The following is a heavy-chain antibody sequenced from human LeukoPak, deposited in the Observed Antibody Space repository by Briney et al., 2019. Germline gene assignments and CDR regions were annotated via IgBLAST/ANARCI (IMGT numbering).Heavy chain of an antibody. V-gene: IGHV1-2*02. CDR2: INPTSGVT. D-gene: IGHD6-13*01. CDR1: GYTFTDYF. J-gene: IGHJ6*03. CDR3: ARGWYRPYYYYMDV. Sequence: ASVKVSCKASGYTFTDYFMHWVRQAPVQGLEWMGWINPTSGVTNYPQNFQGRVTMTRDTSITTAYMELSRPRSDDTAVYYSARGWYRPYYYYMDVWGKGTTVTVSS.